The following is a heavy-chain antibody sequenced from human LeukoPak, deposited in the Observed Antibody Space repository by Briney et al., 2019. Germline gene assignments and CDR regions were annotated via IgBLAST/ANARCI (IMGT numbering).Heavy chain of an antibody. CDR2: INHSGST. D-gene: IGHD3-10*01. CDR1: GGSFSGYY. Sequence: SETLSLTCAVYGGSFSGYYWSWIRQPPGKGQEWIGEINHSGSTNYNPSLKSRVTISVNTSKNQFSLKLSSVTAADTAVYYCARLPSPYYYGSGRFYYGLDVWGQGTTVTVSS. J-gene: IGHJ6*02. CDR3: ARLPSPYYYGSGRFYYGLDV. V-gene: IGHV4-34*01.